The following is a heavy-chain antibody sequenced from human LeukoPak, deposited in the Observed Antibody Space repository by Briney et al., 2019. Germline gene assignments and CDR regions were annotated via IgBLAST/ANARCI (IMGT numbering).Heavy chain of an antibody. CDR2: IYYSGST. J-gene: IGHJ4*02. V-gene: IGHV4-39*01. CDR1: GGSISSSSYY. D-gene: IGHD3-16*01. CDR3: ARLPFSTGESEPFDY. Sequence: SETLSLTCTVSGGSISSSSYYWGWIRQPPGKGLEWIGSIYYSGSTYYNPSLKSRVTISVDTSKNQFSLMLSSVTAADTAVYYCARLPFSTGESEPFDYWGQGTLVTVSS.